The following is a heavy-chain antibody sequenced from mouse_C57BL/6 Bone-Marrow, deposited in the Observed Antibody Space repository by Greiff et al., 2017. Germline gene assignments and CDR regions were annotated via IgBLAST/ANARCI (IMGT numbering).Heavy chain of an antibody. D-gene: IGHD2-4*01. V-gene: IGHV1-63*01. CDR2: IYPGGGYT. CDR3: ARISYDYDGDWYCDV. CDR1: GYTFTNYW. Sequence: VQLQESGAELVRPGTSVKMSCKASGYTFTNYWIGWAKQRPGHGLEWIGDIYPGGGYTNYNEKFKGKATLTADKSSSTAYMQFSSLTSEDSAIYYCARISYDYDGDWYCDVWGTGTTVTVSS. J-gene: IGHJ1*03.